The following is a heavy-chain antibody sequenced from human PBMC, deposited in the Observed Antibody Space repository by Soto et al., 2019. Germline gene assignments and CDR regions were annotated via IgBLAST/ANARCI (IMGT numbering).Heavy chain of an antibody. D-gene: IGHD6-13*01. CDR3: ARIPTSLDENSSSWCNWFEP. V-gene: IGHV2-70*01. Sequence: GSCPTLVNPTQTLTLTWPFSWFSLSTSGMCVSWIRQPPGKALEWLALIDWDDDKYYSTSLKTRLTISKDTSKNQVVLTMTNMDPVDTATYYCARIPTSLDENSSSWCNWFEPWGQGTRVTVS. CDR1: WFSLSTSGMC. CDR2: IDWDDDK. J-gene: IGHJ5*02.